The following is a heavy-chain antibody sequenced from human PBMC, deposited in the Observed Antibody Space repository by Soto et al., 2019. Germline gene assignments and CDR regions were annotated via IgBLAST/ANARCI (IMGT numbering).Heavy chain of an antibody. CDR3: ARGVAVAAYDH. D-gene: IGHD6-19*01. CDR2: ISSSSSTI. Sequence: EVQLVESGGGLVQPGGSLRLSCAASGFTFSSYSMNWVRQAPGKGLEWVSYISSSSSTIYYADSVKGRFTISRDNAKNSLYLQMNSLRAEDTAVYYCARGVAVAAYDHWGQGTLVTVSS. V-gene: IGHV3-48*01. CDR1: GFTFSSYS. J-gene: IGHJ4*02.